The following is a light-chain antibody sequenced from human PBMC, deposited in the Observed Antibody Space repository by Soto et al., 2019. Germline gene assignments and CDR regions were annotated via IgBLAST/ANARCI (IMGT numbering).Light chain of an antibody. CDR3: QQLNSYPLT. J-gene: IGKJ4*01. Sequence: DIQLTQSPSFLSASVGDRVTITCRASQGISSYLDWYQQKPGKAPKLLIYAASTLQSGVPSRFSGSGSGTDFTLTISSLQPEDFATYYCQQLNSYPLTFGGGTKVEIK. CDR1: QGISSY. V-gene: IGKV1-9*01. CDR2: AAS.